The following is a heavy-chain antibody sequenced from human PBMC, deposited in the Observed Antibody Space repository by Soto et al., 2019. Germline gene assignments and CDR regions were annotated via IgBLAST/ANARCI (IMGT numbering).Heavy chain of an antibody. Sequence: GGSLRLSCAASGFTFSSYGMHWVRQAPGKGLEWVAVIWYDGSNKYYADSVKGRFTISRDNSKNTLYLQMNSLRAEDTAVYYCARDTAMVLYYYYYYGMDVWGQGTTVTVSS. CDR2: IWYDGSNK. V-gene: IGHV3-33*01. D-gene: IGHD5-18*01. CDR3: ARDTAMVLYYYYYYGMDV. J-gene: IGHJ6*02. CDR1: GFTFSSYG.